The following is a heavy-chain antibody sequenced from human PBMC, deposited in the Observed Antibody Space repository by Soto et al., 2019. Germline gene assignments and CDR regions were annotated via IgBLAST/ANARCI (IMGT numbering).Heavy chain of an antibody. V-gene: IGHV1-8*01. CDR2: VNPNSGDT. Sequence: QVQLVQSGAEVKKPGASVKVSCKASGYTFTNYVLNWVRQATGQGLEWMGWVNPNSGDTLYAEKFQGRVTMTRNTSISTAYMELSSLGSEDTAVYYCTRGPFCSEDTCHSWWGQGTRVTVSS. CDR1: GYTFTNYV. CDR3: TRGPFCSEDTCHSW. J-gene: IGHJ4*02. D-gene: IGHD2-15*01.